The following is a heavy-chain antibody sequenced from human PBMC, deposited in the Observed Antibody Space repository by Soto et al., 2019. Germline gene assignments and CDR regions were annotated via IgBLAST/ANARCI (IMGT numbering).Heavy chain of an antibody. CDR1: GFTVSNTY. CDR2: IYTAGGT. D-gene: IGHD2-2*01. CDR3: ARALPVDKGGLDP. V-gene: IGHV3-53*01. J-gene: IGHJ5*02. Sequence: GGSLRLSCAASGFTVSNTYMTWVRQPPGKGLECVSVIYTAGGTKYEESVTGGFIISRDNSKNTLYLQMNSLRAEDTAVYYCARALPVDKGGLDPWGQGTLVTVYS.